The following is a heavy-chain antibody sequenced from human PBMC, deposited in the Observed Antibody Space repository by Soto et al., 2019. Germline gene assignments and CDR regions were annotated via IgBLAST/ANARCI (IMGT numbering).Heavy chain of an antibody. D-gene: IGHD2-21*02. CDR1: GYTFTTYG. V-gene: IGHV1-3*01. J-gene: IGHJ4*02. CDR3: ARSIVVVTALDY. Sequence: GASVKVSCKASGYTFTTYGISWVRQAPGQRLEWMGWINAGNGNTKYSQKFQGRVTITRDTSASTAYMELSSLRSEDTAVYYCARSIVVVTALDYWGQGSLVTVSS. CDR2: INAGNGNT.